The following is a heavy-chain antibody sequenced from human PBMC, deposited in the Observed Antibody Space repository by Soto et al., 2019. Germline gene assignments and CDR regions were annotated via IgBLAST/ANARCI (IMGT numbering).Heavy chain of an antibody. J-gene: IGHJ4*02. CDR2: ISFDGSDT. V-gene: IGHV3-30*18. CDR1: GFTFRSYG. CDR3: PKKTYFYDSNGYSDHFDL. D-gene: IGHD3-22*01. Sequence: PGGSLRLSCAASGFTFRSYGMHWVRQAPGKGLEWVALISFDGSDTYYADSVKGRFTISRDNSKNTLYLQMSSLRAEDTAVYYCPKKTYFYDSNGYSDHFDLWGQGTLVTDSS.